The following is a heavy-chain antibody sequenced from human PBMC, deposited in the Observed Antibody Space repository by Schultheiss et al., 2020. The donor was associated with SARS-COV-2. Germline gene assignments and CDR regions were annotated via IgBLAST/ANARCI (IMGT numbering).Heavy chain of an antibody. CDR3: AADDRGSRDFQH. Sequence: GGSLRLSCAASGLTFSSYWMHWVRQAPGKGLVWVSRINSDGSSTSYADSVKGRFTISRDNAKNSLYLQMNSLRDEDTAVYYCAADDRGSRDFQHWGQGTLVTVSS. D-gene: IGHD5-12*01. CDR2: INSDGSST. V-gene: IGHV3-74*01. J-gene: IGHJ1*01. CDR1: GLTFSSYW.